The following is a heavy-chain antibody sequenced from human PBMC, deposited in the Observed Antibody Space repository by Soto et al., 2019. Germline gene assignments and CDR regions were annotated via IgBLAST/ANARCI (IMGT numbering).Heavy chain of an antibody. V-gene: IGHV1-24*01. CDR2: FDPEDGET. CDR1: GYTLTELS. D-gene: IGHD3-3*01. J-gene: IGHJ4*02. CDR3: ATSATYYDFWSGYWAH. Sequence: ASVKVSCKVSGYTLTELSMHWVRQAPGKGLEWMGGFDPEDGETIYAQKFQGRVTMTEDTSTDTAYMELSSLRSEDTAVYYCATSATYYDFWSGYWAHWGQGTLVTVSS.